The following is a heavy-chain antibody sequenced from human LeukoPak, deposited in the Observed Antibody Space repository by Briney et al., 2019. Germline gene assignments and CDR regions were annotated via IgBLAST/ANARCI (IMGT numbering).Heavy chain of an antibody. D-gene: IGHD3-10*01. Sequence: GGSLRLSCAASGFMFNDYYMSWIRQAPGKGLGWVSYISSSGSIIYYADSVKGRFTISRDNSKNTLYLQMNSLRAEDTAVYYCAKDDEPYYYGSGSPIDYWGQGTLVTVSS. CDR3: AKDDEPYYYGSGSPIDY. J-gene: IGHJ4*02. V-gene: IGHV3-11*01. CDR2: ISSSGSII. CDR1: GFMFNDYY.